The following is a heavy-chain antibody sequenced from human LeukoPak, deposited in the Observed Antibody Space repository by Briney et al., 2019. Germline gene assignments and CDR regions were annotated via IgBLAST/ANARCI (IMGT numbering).Heavy chain of an antibody. D-gene: IGHD5-24*01. J-gene: IGHJ4*02. Sequence: ASVRVSCKASGYTFTNYDINWVRQAIGQGLEWMGWMNPNSGNTGYAQKFQGRVTITRNTSISTAYMELSSLRSEDTAVYYCARGGGDGYNFIPYWGQGTLVTVSS. CDR3: ARGGGDGYNFIPY. CDR1: GYTFTNYD. V-gene: IGHV1-8*01. CDR2: MNPNSGNT.